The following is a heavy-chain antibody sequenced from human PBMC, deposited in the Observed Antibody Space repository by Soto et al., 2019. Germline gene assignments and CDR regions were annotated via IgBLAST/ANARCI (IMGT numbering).Heavy chain of an antibody. CDR1: GYTFTSYG. CDR3: VRDSSGRSNHFFY. V-gene: IGHV1-18*01. J-gene: IGHJ4*02. Sequence: GASVKVSCKASGYTFTSYGITWVRQTPGQGLEWMGWISAYNGNTDSAQKFQGRVTMTTDTSTSTAYMEVRSLTSDDTAVYYCVRDSSGRSNHFFYWGQGTLVTVSS. CDR2: ISAYNGNT. D-gene: IGHD4-4*01.